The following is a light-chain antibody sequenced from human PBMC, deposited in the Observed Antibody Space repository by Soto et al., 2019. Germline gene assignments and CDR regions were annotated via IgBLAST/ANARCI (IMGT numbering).Light chain of an antibody. CDR2: GAS. V-gene: IGKV3-15*01. J-gene: IGKJ4*02. CDR1: QSISTK. Sequence: IVMTQSPATLSVSPGERSILSCTASQSISTKLAWYQQKPCQAPRLLICGASTRATGIPVRFSGSGFRTEVTLTITSLQLEDFAVYCCQECNDRRPKTLGGGTKV. CDR3: QECNDRRPKT.